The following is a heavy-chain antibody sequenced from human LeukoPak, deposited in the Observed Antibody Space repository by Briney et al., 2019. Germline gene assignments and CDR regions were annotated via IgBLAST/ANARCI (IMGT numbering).Heavy chain of an antibody. Sequence: PGGSLRLSCAASGFTFSSYGMHWVRQAPGKGLEWVAVIWYDGSNKYYADSVKGRFTISRDNSKNTLYLQMNSLRAEDTAVYYCAKGGEYYYDSSPFDYWGQGTLVTVSS. V-gene: IGHV3-33*06. CDR2: IWYDGSNK. D-gene: IGHD3-22*01. CDR3: AKGGEYYYDSSPFDY. CDR1: GFTFSSYG. J-gene: IGHJ4*02.